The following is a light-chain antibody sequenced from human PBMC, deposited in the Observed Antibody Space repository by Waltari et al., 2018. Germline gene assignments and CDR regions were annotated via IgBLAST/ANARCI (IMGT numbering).Light chain of an antibody. CDR1: ESVLYSSNNKNH. CDR2: WAS. V-gene: IGKV4-1*01. J-gene: IGKJ4*02. Sequence: DIVMTQSPESLAVSLGERATISCKTSESVLYSSNNKNHLAWYQQKPGQPPRLLLYWASTRESGVPERFIGSGSETDFTLTVTSLQAEDVAVYYCQQYYNTPLTFGGGTKVEVK. CDR3: QQYYNTPLT.